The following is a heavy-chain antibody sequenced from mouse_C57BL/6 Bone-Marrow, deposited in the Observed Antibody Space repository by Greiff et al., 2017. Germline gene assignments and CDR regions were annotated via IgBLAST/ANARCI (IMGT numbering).Heavy chain of an antibody. Sequence: EVQLQQSGAELVRPGASVKLSCTASGFNIKDYYMHWVKQRPEQGLEWIGRIDPEDGDTEYATKFQGKATMTADTSSNTAYLQLSSLTSGDTAVFYCPRATTVYWGQGTLVTVSA. CDR2: IDPEDGDT. V-gene: IGHV14-1*01. CDR1: GFNIKDYY. CDR3: PRATTVY. J-gene: IGHJ3*01. D-gene: IGHD1-1*01.